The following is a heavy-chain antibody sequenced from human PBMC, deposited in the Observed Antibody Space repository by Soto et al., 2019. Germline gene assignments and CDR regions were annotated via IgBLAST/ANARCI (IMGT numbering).Heavy chain of an antibody. CDR3: VRGPGDKRGNSGYYYAVDV. V-gene: IGHV4-59*01. Sequence: XASLSLTCTVCGACFNVYLWSWIRQPPGKGLEWIGSIYYSETTNYTPSLKSRVTMSLDSSQNQISLKMTASTAADTAVYYCVRGPGDKRGNSGYYYAVDVWGQGTAVTVS. D-gene: IGHD2-21*02. CDR2: IYYSETT. CDR1: GACFNVYL. J-gene: IGHJ6*02.